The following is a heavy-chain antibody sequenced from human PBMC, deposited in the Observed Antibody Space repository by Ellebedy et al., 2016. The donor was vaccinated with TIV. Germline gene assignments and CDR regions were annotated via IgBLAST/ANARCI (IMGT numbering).Heavy chain of an antibody. CDR2: IWYDGSNK. Sequence: PGGSLRLSCAASGFTFSSYGMHWVRQAPGKGLEWVAVIWYDGSNKYYADSVKGRFTISRDNSKNIVYLQMDSLRAEDTAVYYCTRRYNWGQGTLVTVSS. V-gene: IGHV3-33*01. J-gene: IGHJ4*02. D-gene: IGHD5-18*01. CDR3: TRRYN. CDR1: GFTFSSYG.